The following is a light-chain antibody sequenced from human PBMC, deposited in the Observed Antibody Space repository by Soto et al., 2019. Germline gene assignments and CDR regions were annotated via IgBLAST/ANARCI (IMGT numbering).Light chain of an antibody. CDR3: QQHGDSIT. J-gene: IGKJ5*01. CDR2: DIF. Sequence: EIVMTQSPSTLSVSPGERATLSCGASQSVGSDLAKYQQKPDQAPWLVIYDIFTRTTGVPTWISGSWSGADFTLTISSLEPEDFAVYYCQQHGDSITFGQGTRLEIK. CDR1: QSVGSD. V-gene: IGKV3-11*01.